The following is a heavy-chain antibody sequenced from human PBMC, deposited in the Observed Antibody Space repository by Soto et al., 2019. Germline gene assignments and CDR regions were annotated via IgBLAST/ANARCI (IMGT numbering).Heavy chain of an antibody. D-gene: IGHD2-15*01. J-gene: IGHJ6*02. CDR1: GFSLSTSGVG. V-gene: IGHV2-5*02. CDR3: AYLPCSGGSCYWFSFSGMDV. Sequence: QITLKESGPPLVKPTQTLTLTCTFSGFSLSTSGVGVAWIRQPPGKALEWLALIYWDDDKRYRPSLESRLTSTEDTSKNQVVLTMTNRDSVDSATYYCAYLPCSGGSCYWFSFSGMDVWGHGTRVTVSS. CDR2: IYWDDDK.